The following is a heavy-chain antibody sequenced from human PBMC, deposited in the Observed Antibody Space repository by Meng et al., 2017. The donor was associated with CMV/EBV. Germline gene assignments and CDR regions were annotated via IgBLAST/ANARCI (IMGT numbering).Heavy chain of an antibody. V-gene: IGHV3-11*01. CDR3: ARGEVYCSSTSFYTYFDY. D-gene: IGHD2-2*02. J-gene: IGHJ4*02. CDR2: ISSSGSTI. CDR1: GFTFSDYY. Sequence: GESLKISCAASGFTFSDYYMSWIRQAPGKGLEWVSYISSSGSTIYYADSVKGRFTISRDNAKNSLYLQMNSLRAEDTAVYYCARGEVYCSSTSFYTYFDYWGQGTLVTVSS.